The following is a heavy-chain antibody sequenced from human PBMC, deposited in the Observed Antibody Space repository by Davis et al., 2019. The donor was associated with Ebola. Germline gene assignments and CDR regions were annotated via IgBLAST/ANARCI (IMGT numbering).Heavy chain of an antibody. D-gene: IGHD1-1*01. Sequence: GGSLRLSCAASGFTFSSYWMSWVRQAPGKGLEWVANIKQDGSEKYYADSVKGRFTISRDNSKNTLYLQMNSLRAEDTAVYYCAKNSGTQLGTKTAYYFGYWGQGTLVTVSS. CDR1: GFTFSSYW. CDR2: IKQDGSEK. J-gene: IGHJ4*02. V-gene: IGHV3-7*01. CDR3: AKNSGTQLGTKTAYYFGY.